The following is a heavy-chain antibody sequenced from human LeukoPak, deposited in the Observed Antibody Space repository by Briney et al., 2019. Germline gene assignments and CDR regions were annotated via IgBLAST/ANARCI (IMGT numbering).Heavy chain of an antibody. CDR1: GFTFSSYA. CDR3: ASEILVVVAATDDGDDY. J-gene: IGHJ4*02. V-gene: IGHV3-23*01. CDR2: ISGSGGST. Sequence: PGGSLRLSCAASGFTFSSYAMSWVRPAPRKGLEWVSAISGSGGSTYSAHSVKGRFTISRDNSKNTLYLQMNSLRAEDTAVYYCASEILVVVAATDDGDDYWGQGTLVTVSS. D-gene: IGHD2-15*01.